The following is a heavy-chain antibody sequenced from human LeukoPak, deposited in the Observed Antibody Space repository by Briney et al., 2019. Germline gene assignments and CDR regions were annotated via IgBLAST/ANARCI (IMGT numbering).Heavy chain of an antibody. CDR2: IWYDGSNK. V-gene: IGHV3-33*08. J-gene: IGHJ4*02. CDR1: GFTFSSSA. Sequence: PGGSLRLSCAASGFTFSSSAMSWVRQAPGKGLEWVAVIWYDGSNKYYADSVKGRFTISRDNSKNTLYLQMNSLRAEDTAVYYCARGEWMSGDGGNSYFDYWGQGTLVTVSS. D-gene: IGHD4-23*01. CDR3: ARGEWMSGDGGNSYFDY.